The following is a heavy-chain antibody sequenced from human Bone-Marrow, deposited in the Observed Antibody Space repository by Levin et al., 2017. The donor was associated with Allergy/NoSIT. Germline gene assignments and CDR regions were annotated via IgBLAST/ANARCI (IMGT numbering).Heavy chain of an antibody. D-gene: IGHD3-9*01. CDR3: TRTIYTVLTTYMDV. CDR2: MFAGGAT. J-gene: IGHJ6*03. V-gene: IGHV3-66*02. CDR1: GLTVSDNY. Sequence: GGSLRLSCSASGLTVSDNYMTWVRQPPGKGLEWISLMFAGGATYYADSVKGRFTVSRDTSKNTFYLQMTSLSPDDTAVYFCTRTIYTVLTTYMDVWGKGTMVTVSS.